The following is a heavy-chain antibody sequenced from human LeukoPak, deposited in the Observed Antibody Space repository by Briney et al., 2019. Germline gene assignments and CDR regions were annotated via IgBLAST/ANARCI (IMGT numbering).Heavy chain of an antibody. D-gene: IGHD3-9*01. CDR2: ISSSSSYI. V-gene: IGHV3-21*01. J-gene: IGHJ6*03. Sequence: GGSLRLSCAASGFTFSRYNMNWVRQVPGKGLEWVSFISSSSSYIYYADSVKGRFTISRDNAKNSLYLQMNSLRAEDTAVYYCARDHDWDYMDVWGKGTTVTVSS. CDR1: GFTFSRYN. CDR3: ARDHDWDYMDV.